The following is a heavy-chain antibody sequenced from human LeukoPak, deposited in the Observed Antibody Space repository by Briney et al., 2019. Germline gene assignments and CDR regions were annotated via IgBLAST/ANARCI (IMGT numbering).Heavy chain of an antibody. V-gene: IGHV3-15*01. D-gene: IGHD2-15*01. CDR3: ATDGRLSSHY. Sequence: GGSLRLSCAASEFTFSSAWMSWVRQAPGKGLEWVGLIKSKTDGGTTDYAAPVKGRFTISRDDSENTLYLQMNSLKTEDTAVYYCATDGRLSSHYWGQGTLVTVSS. J-gene: IGHJ4*02. CDR1: EFTFSSAW. CDR2: IKSKTDGGTT.